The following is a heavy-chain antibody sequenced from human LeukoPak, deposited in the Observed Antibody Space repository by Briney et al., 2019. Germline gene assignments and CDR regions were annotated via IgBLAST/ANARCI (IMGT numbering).Heavy chain of an antibody. CDR2: ISSSSTYI. J-gene: IGHJ4*02. D-gene: IGHD6-19*01. V-gene: IGHV3-21*01. CDR3: GRALEPSVAVIDY. CDR1: GFTFSAYS. Sequence: KSGGSLRLSCAASGFTFSAYSMNWVRQAPGKGLEWVSSISSSSTYIYYADSVKGRFTISRDNAKNSLYLQMNSLRAEDTAVYYCGRALEPSVAVIDYWGQGTLVTVSS.